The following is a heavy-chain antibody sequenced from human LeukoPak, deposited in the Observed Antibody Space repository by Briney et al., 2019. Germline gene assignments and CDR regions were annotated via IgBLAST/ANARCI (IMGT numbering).Heavy chain of an antibody. CDR2: ST. V-gene: IGHV3-64D*06. CDR3: VKDGSGSYYTYYFDY. J-gene: IGHJ4*02. D-gene: IGHD3-10*01. Sequence: STYYADSVTGRFTISRDNSKHTLYLQMSRQRAEYTAVYYCVKDGSGSYYTYYFDYWGQGTLVTVSS.